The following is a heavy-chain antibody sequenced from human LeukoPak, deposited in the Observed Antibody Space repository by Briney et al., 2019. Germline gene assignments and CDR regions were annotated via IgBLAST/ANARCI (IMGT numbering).Heavy chain of an antibody. Sequence: SETLSLTCTVSGGSISSYYWSWIRQPPGKGLEWIGYIYTSGSTNYNPSLKSRVTISVDTSKYQFSLKLSSVTAADTAVYYCARLGPYCSSTSCYVDYWGQGTLVTVSS. CDR1: GGSISSYY. CDR2: IYTSGST. D-gene: IGHD2-2*01. J-gene: IGHJ4*02. V-gene: IGHV4-4*09. CDR3: ARLGPYCSSTSCYVDY.